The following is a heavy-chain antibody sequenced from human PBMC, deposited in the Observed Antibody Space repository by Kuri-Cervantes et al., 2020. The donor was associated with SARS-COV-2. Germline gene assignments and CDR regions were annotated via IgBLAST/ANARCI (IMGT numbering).Heavy chain of an antibody. CDR1: GGSISDYY. J-gene: IGHJ4*02. CDR2: IYYTGST. V-gene: IGHV4-59*01. D-gene: IGHD2-2*01. CDR3: ARDCSTADCKTFGYY. Sequence: GSLRLSCTVPGGSISDYYWSWIRQPPGKGLEWIGDIYYTGSTSYNPSLKSRVAISVDTSKNQFSLKLTSVTAADTAVYYCARDCSTADCKTFGYYWGRGTLVTVSS.